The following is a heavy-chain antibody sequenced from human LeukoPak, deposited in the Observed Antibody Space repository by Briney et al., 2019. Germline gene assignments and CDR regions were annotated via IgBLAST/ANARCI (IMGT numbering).Heavy chain of an antibody. CDR3: AKTPSGSYYYYYYMDV. CDR2: ITSGGST. V-gene: IGHV3-23*01. D-gene: IGHD1-26*01. J-gene: IGHJ6*03. Sequence: PGGALRLSWTASGFTFSTHAMNWVRQAPGKGLEWVSVITSGGSTYYADSVKGRFTISRDNSKNTLYLQMNSLRAEDTAVYYCAKTPSGSYYYYYYMDVWGKGTTVTVSS. CDR1: GFTFSTHA.